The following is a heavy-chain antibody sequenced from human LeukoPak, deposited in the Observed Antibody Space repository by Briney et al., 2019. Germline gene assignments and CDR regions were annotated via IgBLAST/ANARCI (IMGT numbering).Heavy chain of an antibody. CDR2: INAGNGNT. CDR3: ARGIWSGHKICYYLDN. CDR1: GFTFTNYA. V-gene: IGHV1-3*03. Sequence: ASVKVSCKASGFTFTNYAIHWVRQAPGQRLEWMGYINAGNGNTRYAQKFQGRVTFTRDASANTAYMEVSSLRSEDMAVYYCARGIWSGHKICYYLDNWGQGTLVTVSS. J-gene: IGHJ4*02. D-gene: IGHD3-3*01.